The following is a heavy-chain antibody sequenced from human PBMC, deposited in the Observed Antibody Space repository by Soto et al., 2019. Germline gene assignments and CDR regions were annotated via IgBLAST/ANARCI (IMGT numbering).Heavy chain of an antibody. V-gene: IGHV3-23*01. CDR2: ISGSGGST. D-gene: IGHD2-2*01. Sequence: GGSLRLSCAASGFTFSSYAMSWVRQAPGKGLEWVSAISGSGGSTYYADSVKGRFTISRDNSKNTLYLQMNSLRAEDTAVYYCAKAHCSSTSCYPYYYYGMDVWGQGTTVTVSS. CDR1: GFTFSSYA. CDR3: AKAHCSSTSCYPYYYYGMDV. J-gene: IGHJ6*02.